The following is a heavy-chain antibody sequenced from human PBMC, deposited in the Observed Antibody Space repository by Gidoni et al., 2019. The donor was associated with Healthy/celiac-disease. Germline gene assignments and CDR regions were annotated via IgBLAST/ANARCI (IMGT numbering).Heavy chain of an antibody. V-gene: IGHV4-38-2*01. Sequence: QVQLQESGPGLVKPSETLSLTCAVSGYSIRSGYYWGWIRQPPGKGLEWIGSIYHSGSTYYNPSLKSRVTISVDTSKNQFSLKLSSVTAADTAVYYCARGGAGTPSRFFDYWGQGTLVTVSS. CDR2: IYHSGST. J-gene: IGHJ4*02. CDR3: ARGGAGTPSRFFDY. CDR1: GYSIRSGYY. D-gene: IGHD6-13*01.